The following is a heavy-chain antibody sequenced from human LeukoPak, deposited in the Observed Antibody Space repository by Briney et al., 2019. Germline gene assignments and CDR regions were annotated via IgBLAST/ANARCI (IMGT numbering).Heavy chain of an antibody. V-gene: IGHV3-33*01. CDR2: IWYDGSHK. J-gene: IGHJ4*02. Sequence: GKSLRLSCAASGFTFSNYGMHWVRQAPGKGLEWVALIWYDGSHKDYTDSVKGRFTISRDNSKNTLYLLVKSLRAEDTAVYYCVREDSGYDIHFDYWGQGTLVTVSS. D-gene: IGHD5-12*01. CDR1: GFTFSNYG. CDR3: VREDSGYDIHFDY.